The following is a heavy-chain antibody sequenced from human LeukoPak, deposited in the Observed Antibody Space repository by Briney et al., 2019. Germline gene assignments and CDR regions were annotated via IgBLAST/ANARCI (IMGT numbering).Heavy chain of an antibody. Sequence: GGSLRLSCAASGFTFSNYGMHWVRQAPGKGLEWVSYISSSTSTIYYADSVKGRFTISRDNARNSLYLQMNSLRAEDTAVYYCARGGSVAAADYWYFDLWGRGTLVTVSS. CDR2: ISSSTSTI. V-gene: IGHV3-48*04. CDR1: GFTFSNYG. CDR3: ARGGSVAAADYWYFDL. J-gene: IGHJ2*01. D-gene: IGHD6-13*01.